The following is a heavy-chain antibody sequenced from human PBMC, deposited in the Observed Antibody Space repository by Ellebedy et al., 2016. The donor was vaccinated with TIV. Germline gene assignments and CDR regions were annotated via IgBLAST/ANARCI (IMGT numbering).Heavy chain of an antibody. CDR1: GGSMIDYY. CDR3: ARGVTIVRGVLAPMFDS. J-gene: IGHJ4*02. D-gene: IGHD3-10*01. Sequence: SETLSLXXTVSGGSMIDYYWSWIRQPAGKGLEWIGRVHSRGTTSYNPSLRSRVTVSMDSSKNHFSLSLTSVTAADTAVYYCARGVTIVRGVLAPMFDSWGQGTQVTVSS. V-gene: IGHV4-4*07. CDR2: VHSRGTT.